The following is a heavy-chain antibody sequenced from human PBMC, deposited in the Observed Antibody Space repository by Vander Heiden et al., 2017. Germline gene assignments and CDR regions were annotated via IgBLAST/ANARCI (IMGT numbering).Heavy chain of an antibody. CDR3: ARTTYSSSWYWKFDY. CDR1: GFTFSGYG. CDR2: IWYDESNK. V-gene: IGHV3-33*01. D-gene: IGHD6-13*01. J-gene: IGHJ4*02. Sequence: QVQLVESGGGVVQPGSSLRLSCAVSGFTFSGYGMHWVRQAPGKGLEWVAFIWYDESNKYYADFVKGRFTISRDNSKNTLSLQMNSLRADDTAVYYCARTTYSSSWYWKFDYWGQGTLVTVSS.